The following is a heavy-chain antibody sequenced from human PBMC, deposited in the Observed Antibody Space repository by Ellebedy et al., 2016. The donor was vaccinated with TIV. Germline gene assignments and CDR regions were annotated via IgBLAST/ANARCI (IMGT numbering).Heavy chain of an antibody. CDR3: ATVTVTTFVVGFDY. D-gene: IGHD4-17*01. CDR1: GGTFSSYA. V-gene: IGHV1-18*01. Sequence: ASVKVSXXASGGTFSSYAISWVRQAPGQGLEWMGWISAYNGNTNYAQKLQGRVTMTRNTSISTAYMELSSLRSEDTAVYYCATVTVTTFVVGFDYWGQGTLVTVSS. J-gene: IGHJ4*02. CDR2: ISAYNGNT.